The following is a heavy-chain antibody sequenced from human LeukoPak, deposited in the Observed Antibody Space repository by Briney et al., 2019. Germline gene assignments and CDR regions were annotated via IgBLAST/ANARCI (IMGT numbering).Heavy chain of an antibody. Sequence: GGSLRLSCAASGFTFSNYAMSWVRQAPGKGLEWVSSISDSGGSTYYADSVKGRFTISRDSSKNTLYLQMNSLRAEDTAVYYCAKDVSISVSGYFDYWGQGTLVTVSS. J-gene: IGHJ4*02. CDR3: AKDVSISVSGYFDY. V-gene: IGHV3-23*01. CDR1: GFTFSNYA. CDR2: ISDSGGST. D-gene: IGHD6-19*01.